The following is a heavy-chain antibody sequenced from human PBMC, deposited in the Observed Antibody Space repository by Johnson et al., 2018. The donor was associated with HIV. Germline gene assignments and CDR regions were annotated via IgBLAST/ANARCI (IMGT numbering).Heavy chain of an antibody. J-gene: IGHJ3*02. CDR2: ISYDGTNK. Sequence: QVQLVESGGGVVQPGRYLRLSCAASGFTFSSYGMHWVRQAPGKGLEWVAVISYDGTNKYYADFVKGRFSISRDNSKNTLYLQMNSLRAEDTAVHYCAKVRYYDRDAFDIWGPGTLVTVSP. V-gene: IGHV3-30*18. CDR3: AKVRYYDRDAFDI. CDR1: GFTFSSYG. D-gene: IGHD3-22*01.